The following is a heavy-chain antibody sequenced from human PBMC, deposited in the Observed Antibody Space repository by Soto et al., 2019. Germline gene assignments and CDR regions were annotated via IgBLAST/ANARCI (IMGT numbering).Heavy chain of an antibody. CDR2: IYWDDDK. Sequence: QITLKESGPTLVKPTQTLTLTCTFSGFSLSTGGVGVGWIRQPPGKALEWLALIYWDDDKRYSPSLKSRLTITKDTSKNQVVLTMTNMDPVDTATYYCAHSQSYYYDSSGYYPYFDYWGQGTLVTVSS. D-gene: IGHD3-22*01. CDR3: AHSQSYYYDSSGYYPYFDY. V-gene: IGHV2-5*02. CDR1: GFSLSTGGVG. J-gene: IGHJ4*02.